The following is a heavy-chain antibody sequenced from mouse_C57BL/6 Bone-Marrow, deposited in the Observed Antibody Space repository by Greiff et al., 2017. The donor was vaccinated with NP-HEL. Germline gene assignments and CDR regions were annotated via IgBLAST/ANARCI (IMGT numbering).Heavy chain of an antibody. D-gene: IGHD2-3*01. V-gene: IGHV14-4*01. CDR1: GFNIKDDY. CDR3: TTMATDY. J-gene: IGHJ2*01. CDR2: IDPENGDA. Sequence: VQLQQSGAELVRPGASVKLSCTASGFNIKDDYMHWVKQRPEQGLEWIGWIDPENGDAEYASKFQGKATITADTSSNTAYLQLSSLTSEDTAVYYCTTMATDYWGQGTTLTVSS.